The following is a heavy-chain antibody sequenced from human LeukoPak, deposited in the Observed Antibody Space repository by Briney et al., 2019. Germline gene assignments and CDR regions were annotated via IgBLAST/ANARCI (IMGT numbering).Heavy chain of an antibody. CDR1: GYTFTGYY. CDR2: INPNSGGT. CDR3: ARGYSSPNYYYYYYMDV. D-gene: IGHD6-13*01. J-gene: IGHJ6*03. V-gene: IGHV1-2*02. Sequence: GASVKVSCKASGYTFTGYYMHWVRQAPGQGLEWMGWINPNSGGTNYAQKFQGRVAMTRDTSISTAYMELSRLRSDDTAVYYCARGYSSPNYYYYYYMDVWGKGTTVTVSS.